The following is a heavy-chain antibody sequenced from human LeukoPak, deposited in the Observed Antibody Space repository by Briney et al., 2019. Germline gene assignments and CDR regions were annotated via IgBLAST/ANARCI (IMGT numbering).Heavy chain of an antibody. CDR2: IYYSGTA. CDR3: ARHGSTYYYDSSGYYTPADAFDI. V-gene: IGHV4-39*01. D-gene: IGHD3-22*01. J-gene: IGHJ3*02. CDR1: GGSISSSNSC. Sequence: SETLSLTCTVSGGSISSSNSCWGWIRQPPGKGLEWIGIIYYSGTAYYNPSLKSRVTISVDTSKNQFSLKLSSVTAADTAVYYCARHGSTYYYDSSGYYTPADAFDIWGQGTMVTVSS.